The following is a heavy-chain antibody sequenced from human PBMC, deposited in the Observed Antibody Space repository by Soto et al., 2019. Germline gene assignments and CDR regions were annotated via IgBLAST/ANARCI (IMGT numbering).Heavy chain of an antibody. CDR1: GFTFSGSS. CDR2: IASKTDNYAT. CDR3: VPLNYYYMDV. Sequence: EVQLVESGGDLVQPGGSLKLSCAASGFTFSGSSMHWVRQASGKGLEWVGRIASKTDNYATAYAMSVKGRFTISRDDSKNTAYLQMNGLKTEDTAVYYCVPLNYYYMDVWGKGTTVTVSS. J-gene: IGHJ6*03. V-gene: IGHV3-73*01.